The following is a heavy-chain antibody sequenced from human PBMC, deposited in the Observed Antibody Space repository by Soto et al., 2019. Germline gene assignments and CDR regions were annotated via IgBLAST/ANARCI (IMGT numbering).Heavy chain of an antibody. CDR1: GGSFSGYY. CDR3: ARGGRVTIFGVVITRPSAEYFQH. V-gene: IGHV4-34*01. J-gene: IGHJ1*01. CDR2: INHSGST. D-gene: IGHD3-3*01. Sequence: SETLSLTCAVYGGSFSGYYWSWIRQPPGKGLEWIGEINHSGSTNYNPSLKSRVTISVDTSKNQFSLKLSSVTAADTAVYYCARGGRVTIFGVVITRPSAEYFQHWGQGTLITVSS.